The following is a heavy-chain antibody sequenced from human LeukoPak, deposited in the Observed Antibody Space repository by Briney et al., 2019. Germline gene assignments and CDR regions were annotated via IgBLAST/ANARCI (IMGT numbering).Heavy chain of an antibody. J-gene: IGHJ5*02. CDR2: IYGSGST. V-gene: IGHV4-4*07. D-gene: IGHD3-10*01. CDR3: SRDMVRETLMYWFAP. CDR1: GASINGYF. Sequence: SETLSLTCTVSGASINGYFWSWVRQSAGKGLEWIGRIYGSGSTNYNPSLESRATVSSDTSKNQFSLKLRSVTAADTAVYYCSRDMVRETLMYWFAPWGAGILVTVS.